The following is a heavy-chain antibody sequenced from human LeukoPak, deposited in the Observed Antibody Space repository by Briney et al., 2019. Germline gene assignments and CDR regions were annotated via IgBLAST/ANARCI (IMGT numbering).Heavy chain of an antibody. Sequence: PGGSLRLSCAASGFTFSSYGMHWVRQAPGKGLEWVAVISYDGSNKYYADSVKGRFTISRDNSKNTLYLQMNSLRAEDTAVYYCARVELPGIRTAMVKALYYWGQGTLVTVSS. CDR1: GFTFSSYG. D-gene: IGHD5-18*01. CDR3: ARVELPGIRTAMVKALYY. V-gene: IGHV3-30*03. CDR2: ISYDGSNK. J-gene: IGHJ4*02.